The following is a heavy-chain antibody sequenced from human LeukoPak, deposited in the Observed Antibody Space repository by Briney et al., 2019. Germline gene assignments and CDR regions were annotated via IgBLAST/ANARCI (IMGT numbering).Heavy chain of an antibody. CDR3: AVGITMVRGVIIERVFDY. V-gene: IGHV1-69*04. CDR1: GGTFSSYA. Sequence: SVKVSCKASGGTFSSYAISWVRQAPGQGLEWMGRIIPILGIANYAQKFQGRVTITADESTSTAYMELSSLRSEDTAVYYCAVGITMVRGVIIERVFDYWGQGTLVTVSS. D-gene: IGHD3-10*01. CDR2: IIPILGIA. J-gene: IGHJ4*02.